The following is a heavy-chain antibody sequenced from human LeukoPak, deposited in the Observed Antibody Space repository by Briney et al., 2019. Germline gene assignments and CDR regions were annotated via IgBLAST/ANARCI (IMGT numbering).Heavy chain of an antibody. D-gene: IGHD3-22*01. CDR1: GFTFSSYE. CDR3: ARDSGDHYYDSTMDDHDDY. V-gene: IGHV3-21*05. CDR2: ISSSSSYI. J-gene: IGHJ4*02. Sequence: PGGSLRLSCAASGFTFSSYEMNWVRQAPGKGLEWVSYISSSSSYIYYADSVKGRFTISRDNAKNSLYLQMNSLRAEDTAVYYCARDSGDHYYDSTMDDHDDYWGQGTLVTVSS.